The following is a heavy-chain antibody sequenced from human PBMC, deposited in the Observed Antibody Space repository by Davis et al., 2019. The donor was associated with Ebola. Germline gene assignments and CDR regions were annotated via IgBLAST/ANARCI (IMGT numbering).Heavy chain of an antibody. D-gene: IGHD3-22*01. CDR1: NYTFTSYG. CDR3: AREGAYDSSGYYPYYFDY. CDR2: ISAYNGNT. J-gene: IGHJ4*02. Sequence: AASVKVSCKASNYTFTSYGISWVRQAPGQGLEWMGWISAYNGNTNYAQKLQGRVTMTTDTSTSTAYMELRSLRSDDTAVYYCAREGAYDSSGYYPYYFDYWGQGTLVTVSS. V-gene: IGHV1-18*01.